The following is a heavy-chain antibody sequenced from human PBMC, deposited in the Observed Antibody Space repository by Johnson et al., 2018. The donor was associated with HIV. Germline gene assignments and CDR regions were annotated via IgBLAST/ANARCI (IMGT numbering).Heavy chain of an antibody. CDR1: EFTVSSNY. V-gene: IGHV3-66*02. J-gene: IGHJ3*02. CDR3: GKDQYRKLTTVAGI. Sequence: VQLVESGGGLVKTGGSLRLSCAASEFTVSSNYMSWVRQAPGKGLEWVSVIYRGGSTYYADSVKGRFTISRDNSKNTLYLQMNSLRAEDTAVYFCGKDQYRKLTTVAGIWGQGTMVTVSS. D-gene: IGHD4-17*01. CDR2: IYRGGST.